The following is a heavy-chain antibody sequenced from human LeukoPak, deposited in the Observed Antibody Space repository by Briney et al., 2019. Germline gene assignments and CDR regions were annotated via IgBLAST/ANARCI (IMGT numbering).Heavy chain of an antibody. D-gene: IGHD6-19*01. CDR1: EFTFSTSL. CDR2: IKEDGSEK. Sequence: GGSLRLSCAASEFTFSTSLMSWVRQAPGKGLEWVANIKEDGSEKYYVESVKGRFTISRDSAKNSLYLQMNTLRAEDTAVYYCARDRGSSGWYEFDYWGQGTLVTVSS. CDR3: ARDRGSSGWYEFDY. J-gene: IGHJ4*02. V-gene: IGHV3-7*01.